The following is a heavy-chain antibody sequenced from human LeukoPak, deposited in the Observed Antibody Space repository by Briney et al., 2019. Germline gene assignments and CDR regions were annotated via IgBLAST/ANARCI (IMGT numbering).Heavy chain of an antibody. J-gene: IGHJ3*02. Sequence: GGSLRLPCTASIHTLSNYPMLCLRHARGEGLEGVTVIGGRGGSTYYADSVKGRFTISRDNSKNTLYLQMISLRAEDTAVYYCAKGVSAAADDAFDIWGQGTMVTVSS. CDR3: AKGVSAAADDAFDI. D-gene: IGHD6-13*01. V-gene: IGHV3-23*01. CDR1: IHTLSNYP. CDR2: IGGRGGST.